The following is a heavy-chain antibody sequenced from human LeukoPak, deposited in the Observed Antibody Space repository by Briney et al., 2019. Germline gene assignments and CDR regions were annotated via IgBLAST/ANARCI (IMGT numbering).Heavy chain of an antibody. J-gene: IGHJ4*02. CDR1: GYTFTSYG. Sequence: EASVKVSCKASGYTFTSYGIGWVRQAPGQGLEWMGWISAYNGNTNYAQKLQGRVTMTTDTSTSTAYMELRSLRSDDTAVYYCARDVVVVPAAIAGATTNFDYWGQGTLVTVSS. D-gene: IGHD2-2*01. CDR2: ISAYNGNT. CDR3: ARDVVVVPAAIAGATTNFDY. V-gene: IGHV1-18*01.